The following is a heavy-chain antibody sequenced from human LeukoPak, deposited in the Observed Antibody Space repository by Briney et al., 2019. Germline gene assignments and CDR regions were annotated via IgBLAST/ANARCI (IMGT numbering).Heavy chain of an antibody. J-gene: IGHJ4*02. CDR3: ARDKIDRRYSSTWYDY. V-gene: IGHV3-53*01. CDR1: GFTVSRKY. CDR2: IYSSGTT. D-gene: IGHD6-13*01. Sequence: GGSLRLSCAASGFTVSRKYMSWVRQAPGKGLEWVSVIYSSGTTYYADSVKGRFTISRDNSKNTLYLQMNSLRAEDTAVYYCARDKIDRRYSSTWYDYWGQGTLVTVSS.